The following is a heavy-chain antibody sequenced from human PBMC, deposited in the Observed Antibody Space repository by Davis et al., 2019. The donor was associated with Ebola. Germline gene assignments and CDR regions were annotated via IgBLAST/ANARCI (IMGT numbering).Heavy chain of an antibody. D-gene: IGHD5-24*01. V-gene: IGHV4-30-4*07. CDR1: GGSISSGGYS. Sequence: MPSETLSLTCAVSGGSISSGGYSWSWIRQPPGKRLEWIGFVYSSGSTYYNPSLESRLTMSVDTSKNQFSLKLRSVTAADTAMYYCARQRRDGYSDFDYWGLGTLVTVSS. CDR2: VYSSGST. CDR3: ARQRRDGYSDFDY. J-gene: IGHJ4*02.